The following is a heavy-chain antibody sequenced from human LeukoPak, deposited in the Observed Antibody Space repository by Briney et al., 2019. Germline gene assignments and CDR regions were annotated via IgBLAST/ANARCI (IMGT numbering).Heavy chain of an antibody. Sequence: SVKVSSKAPGGTFSSYAISWVRQAPGQGLEWMGRIIPIFGTANYAQKFQGRVTITTDESTSTAYMELSSLRSEDTAVYYCARDFTMIDGQAFDIWGQGTMVTVSS. CDR1: GGTFSSYA. CDR2: IIPIFGTA. V-gene: IGHV1-69*05. CDR3: ARDFTMIDGQAFDI. D-gene: IGHD3-22*01. J-gene: IGHJ3*02.